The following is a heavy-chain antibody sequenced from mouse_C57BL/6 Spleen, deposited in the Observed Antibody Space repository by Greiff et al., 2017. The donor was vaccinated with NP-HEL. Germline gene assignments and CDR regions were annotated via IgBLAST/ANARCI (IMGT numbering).Heavy chain of an antibody. CDR3: ARAGFYYGYGKGLDY. D-gene: IGHD2-2*01. Sequence: VHVKQSGPELVKPGASVKISCKASGYSFTDYNMNWVKQSNGKSLEWIGVINPNYGTTSYNQKFKGKATLTVDQSSSTAYMQLNSLTSEDSAVYYCARAGFYYGYGKGLDYWGQGTTLTVSS. J-gene: IGHJ2*01. CDR2: INPNYGTT. V-gene: IGHV1-39*01. CDR1: GYSFTDYN.